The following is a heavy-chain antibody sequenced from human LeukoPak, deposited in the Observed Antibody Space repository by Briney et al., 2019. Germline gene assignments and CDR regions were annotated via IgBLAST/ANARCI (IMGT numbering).Heavy chain of an antibody. V-gene: IGHV5-51*01. CDR2: IYPGDSDT. D-gene: IGHD3-16*01. Sequence: GESLKISCKGSGYSFTSYWIGWVRQMPGKGLEWMGIIYPGDSDTRYNPSFQGQVIISADKSISTAYLQWSNLKASDTAMYYCASAVGDDAFDIWGQGTMVTVSS. J-gene: IGHJ3*02. CDR1: GYSFTSYW. CDR3: ASAVGDDAFDI.